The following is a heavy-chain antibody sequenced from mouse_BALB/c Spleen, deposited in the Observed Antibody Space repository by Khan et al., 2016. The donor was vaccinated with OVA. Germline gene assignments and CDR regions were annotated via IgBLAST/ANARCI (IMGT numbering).Heavy chain of an antibody. V-gene: IGHV1-18*01. CDR1: GYTFTEYT. CDR2: IIPSNGAT. Sequence: EVQLQQSGPEVVKPGASVKISCKTSGYTFTEYTMHWVKQSHGKSLEWVGGIIPSNGATKYNQKFKGKATLTVDKSSSTAYMELRSLTSENSALYYCSRDGADYRYSWFAYWGQGTLVTVSA. J-gene: IGHJ3*01. CDR3: SRDGADYRYSWFAY. D-gene: IGHD2-14*01.